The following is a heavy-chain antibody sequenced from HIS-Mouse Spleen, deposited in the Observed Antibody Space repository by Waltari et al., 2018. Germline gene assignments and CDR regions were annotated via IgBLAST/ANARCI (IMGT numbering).Heavy chain of an antibody. CDR3: AREIPYSSSWYDWYFDL. V-gene: IGHV4-39*07. Sequence: QLQLQESGPGLVKPSETLSLTCTVSGGSISSSSYYWGWIRQPPGKGLEWIGSIYYRGSTSYNPSLKSRVTISVDTSKNQVSLKLSSVTAADTAVYYCAREIPYSSSWYDWYFDLWGRGTLVTVSS. CDR1: GGSISSSSYY. D-gene: IGHD6-13*01. CDR2: IYYRGST. J-gene: IGHJ2*01.